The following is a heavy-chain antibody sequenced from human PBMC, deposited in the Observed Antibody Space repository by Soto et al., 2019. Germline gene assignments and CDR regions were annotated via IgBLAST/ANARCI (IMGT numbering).Heavy chain of an antibody. Sequence: SVKVSCKASGGTFSSYAISWVRQAPGQGLEWMGGIIPIFGAANYAQKFQGRVTITADESTSTAYMELSSLRSEDTAVYYCARSGLVGATFYATGMDVWGQGTTVTVSS. CDR2: IIPIFGAA. V-gene: IGHV1-69*13. CDR1: GGTFSSYA. D-gene: IGHD1-26*01. J-gene: IGHJ6*02. CDR3: ARSGLVGATFYATGMDV.